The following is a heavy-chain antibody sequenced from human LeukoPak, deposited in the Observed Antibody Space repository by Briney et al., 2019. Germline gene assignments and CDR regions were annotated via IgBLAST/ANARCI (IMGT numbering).Heavy chain of an antibody. Sequence: SETLSLTCTIYGGSFGDYHCGWIRQAPGRGLEWFGQINHSGTTNYNPSLKSRVSVSVDTSKNQFSLRLSSVTAADTAMYYCTRGARKAGSSVALWAYWGQGTLVAVSS. CDR1: GGSFGDYH. CDR2: INHSGTT. D-gene: IGHD6-19*01. J-gene: IGHJ4*02. V-gene: IGHV4-34*01. CDR3: TRGARKAGSSVALWAY.